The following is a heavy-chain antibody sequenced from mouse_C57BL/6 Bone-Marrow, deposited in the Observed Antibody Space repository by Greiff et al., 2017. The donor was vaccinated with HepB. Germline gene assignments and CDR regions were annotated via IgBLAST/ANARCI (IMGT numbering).Heavy chain of an antibody. J-gene: IGHJ2*01. CDR3: TRDWYGSSYALDY. Sequence: EVQRVESGEGLVKPGGSLKLSCAASGFTFSSYAMSWVRQTPEKRLEWVAYISSGGDYIYYADTVKGRFTISRDNARNTLYLQMSSLKSEDTAMYYCTRDWYGSSYALDYWGQGTTLTVSS. V-gene: IGHV5-9-1*02. CDR2: ISSGGDYI. CDR1: GFTFSSYA. D-gene: IGHD1-1*01.